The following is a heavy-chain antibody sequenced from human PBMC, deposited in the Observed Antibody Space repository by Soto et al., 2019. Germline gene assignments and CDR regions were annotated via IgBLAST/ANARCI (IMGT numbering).Heavy chain of an antibody. J-gene: IGHJ5*02. D-gene: IGHD6-19*01. CDR1: GYTFTGYY. V-gene: IGHV1-2*02. Sequence: QVQLVQSGAEVKKPGASVKVSCKASGYTFTGYYMHWVRQAPGQGLEWMAWINPNSGGTHYAQKFQGRVTMTRDTTISTAYMELSRLRADDTAVYYCARAARAVGYGPWGQGTLVTVSS. CDR2: INPNSGGT. CDR3: ARAARAVGYGP.